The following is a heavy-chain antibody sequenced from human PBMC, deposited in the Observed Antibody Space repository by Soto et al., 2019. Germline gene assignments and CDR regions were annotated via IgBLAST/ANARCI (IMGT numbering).Heavy chain of an antibody. CDR3: ARVWGGAFDI. D-gene: IGHD3-10*01. CDR2: IYYSGST. Sequence: QVQLQESGPGLVKPSETLSLTCTVSGGSISSSYWSWIRQPPGKGLEWIGYIYYSGSTNYNPSLKSRVTISVDTSKNQFSLKLSSVTAADTAVYYCARVWGGAFDIWGQGTMVTVSS. CDR1: GGSISSSY. V-gene: IGHV4-59*01. J-gene: IGHJ3*02.